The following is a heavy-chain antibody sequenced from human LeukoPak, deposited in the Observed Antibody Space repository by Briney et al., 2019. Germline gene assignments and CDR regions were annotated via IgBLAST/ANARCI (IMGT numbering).Heavy chain of an antibody. D-gene: IGHD3-16*01. V-gene: IGHV4-34*01. CDR2: INHSGST. CDR1: GGSFSGYY. Sequence: YPSETLSLTCAVYGGSFSGYYLTWIRQPPGKGLEWIGEINHSGSTNYNPSLKSRVTISVDTSKNQFSLNLNSVTAADTAVYYCARGSSVRGHDYWGQGTLVTVSS. J-gene: IGHJ4*02. CDR3: ARGSSVRGHDY.